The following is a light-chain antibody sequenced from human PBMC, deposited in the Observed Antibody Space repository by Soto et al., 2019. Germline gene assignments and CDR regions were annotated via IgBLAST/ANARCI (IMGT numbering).Light chain of an antibody. Sequence: QSALTQPRSVSGSPGQSVTISCTGTSSDGGGYNYVSWYQQHPGKAPKLMIYDVSKRPSGVPDRFSGSKSGNTASLTISGLQAEDAADYYCCSYAGSYPYVFGTGTKLTVL. V-gene: IGLV2-11*01. J-gene: IGLJ1*01. CDR3: CSYAGSYPYV. CDR1: SSDGGGYNY. CDR2: DVS.